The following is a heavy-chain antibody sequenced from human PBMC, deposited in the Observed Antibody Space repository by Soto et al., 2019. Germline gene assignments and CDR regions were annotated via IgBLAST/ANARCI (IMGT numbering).Heavy chain of an antibody. CDR2: ISYDGSNK. D-gene: IGHD3-10*01. Sequence: GGSLRLSCAASGFTFSSYGMHWVRQAPGKGLEWVAVISYDGSNKYYADSVKGRFTISRDNSKNTLYLQMNSLRAEDTAVYYCAKESDYYGSGSLDAGYGMDVWGQGTTVTVSS. CDR3: AKESDYYGSGSLDAGYGMDV. J-gene: IGHJ6*02. V-gene: IGHV3-30*18. CDR1: GFTFSSYG.